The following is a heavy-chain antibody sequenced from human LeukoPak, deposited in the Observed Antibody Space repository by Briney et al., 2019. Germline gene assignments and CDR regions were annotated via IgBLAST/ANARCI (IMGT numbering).Heavy chain of an antibody. CDR3: ARGARGYCSGGSCYPALYYYYYGMDV. J-gene: IGHJ6*02. CDR1: GGSFSGYY. Sequence: SETLSLTCAVYGGSFSGYYWSWIRQPPGKGLEWIGEINHSGSTNYNPSLKSRVTISVDTSKNQFSLKLSSVTAADTAVYYCARGARGYCSGGSCYPALYYYYYGMDVWGQGTTVTVSS. D-gene: IGHD2-15*01. V-gene: IGHV4-34*01. CDR2: INHSGST.